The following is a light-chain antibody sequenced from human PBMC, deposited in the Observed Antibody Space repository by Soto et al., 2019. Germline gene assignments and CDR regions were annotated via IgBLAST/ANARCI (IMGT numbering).Light chain of an antibody. CDR2: DVS. CDR1: SSDVGGYNF. V-gene: IGLV2-14*03. CDR3: SSDTISSTLI. J-gene: IGLJ2*01. Sequence: QSVLTQPASVSGSPGQSITISCTGTSSDVGGYNFVSWYQQHPGKAPKLMIYDVSNRPSGVSNRFSGSKSGNTASLTISGLQAEDEADYYCSSDTISSTLIFGGGTKVTVL.